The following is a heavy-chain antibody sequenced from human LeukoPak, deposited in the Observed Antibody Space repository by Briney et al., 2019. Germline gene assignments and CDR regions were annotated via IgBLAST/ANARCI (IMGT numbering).Heavy chain of an antibody. CDR2: IKQDGSEK. V-gene: IGHV3-7*01. Sequence: PGGSLRLSREASGFTFTSFWMSWVRQAPGKGLEWVANIKQDGSEKYYVDPVKGRFTISRDNAKNSLYLQMNSLRAEDTAVYYCARDTSGGWYGLIDYWGQGTLVTVSS. J-gene: IGHJ4*02. CDR3: ARDTSGGWYGLIDY. CDR1: GFTFTSFW. D-gene: IGHD6-19*01.